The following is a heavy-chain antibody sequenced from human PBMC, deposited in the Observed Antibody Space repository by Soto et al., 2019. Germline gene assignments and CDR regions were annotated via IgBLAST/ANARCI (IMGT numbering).Heavy chain of an antibody. J-gene: IGHJ6*02. CDR1: GYTFVSYY. Sequence: ASVKVSCKASGYTFVSYYIHWVRQAPGQGLEWMGIINPSGGDTSYAQKFQGRVTMTRDTSTTTAYMELSSLRSEDTAVYYCARGGYDFWSGPGPYYYYGMDVWGQGTTVTVSS. V-gene: IGHV1-46*01. CDR2: INPSGGDT. CDR3: ARGGYDFWSGPGPYYYYGMDV. D-gene: IGHD3-3*01.